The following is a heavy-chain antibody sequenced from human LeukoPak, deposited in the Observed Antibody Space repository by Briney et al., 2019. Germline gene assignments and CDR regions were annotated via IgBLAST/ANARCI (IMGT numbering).Heavy chain of an antibody. CDR1: GFTFSSYD. D-gene: IGHD2-15*01. J-gene: IGHJ6*02. V-gene: IGHV3-13*01. Sequence: PGGSLRLSCAASGFTFSSYDMHWVRQATGKGLEWVSAITAAGDTYYPGSVKGRFTISRDNDKNSLYLQMNSLRAGDTAVYYCARGYCSGGSCYYYYYGMDVWGQGTTVTVSS. CDR2: ITAAGDT. CDR3: ARGYCSGGSCYYYYYGMDV.